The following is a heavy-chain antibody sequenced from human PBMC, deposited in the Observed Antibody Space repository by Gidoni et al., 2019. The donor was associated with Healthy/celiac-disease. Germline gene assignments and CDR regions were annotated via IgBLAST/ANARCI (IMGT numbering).Heavy chain of an antibody. CDR3: AKDPLPWAYDSSGYTFDY. D-gene: IGHD3-22*01. CDR1: GFTFDDYA. V-gene: IGHV3-9*01. J-gene: IGHJ4*02. Sequence: EVQLVESGGGLVQPGRSLRLSCAASGFTFDDYAMHWVRQAPGKGLEWVSGISWNSGSIGYADSVKGRFTISRDNAKNSLYLQMNSLRAEDTALYYCAKDPLPWAYDSSGYTFDYWGQGTLVTVSS. CDR2: ISWNSGSI.